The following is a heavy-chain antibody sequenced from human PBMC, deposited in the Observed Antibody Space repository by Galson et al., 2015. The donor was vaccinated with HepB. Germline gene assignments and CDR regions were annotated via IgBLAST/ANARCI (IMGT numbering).Heavy chain of an antibody. CDR1: GYTFTGYY. J-gene: IGHJ4*02. V-gene: IGHV1-2*02. CDR2: INPNSGGT. CDR3: ARNYDILTGYYIDVGL. D-gene: IGHD3-9*01. Sequence: SVKVSCKASGYTFTGYYMHWARQAPGQGLEWMGWINPNSGGTNYAQKFQGRVTMTRDTSISTAYMELSRLRSYDTAVYYCARNYDILTGYYIDVGLWGQGTLVTVSS.